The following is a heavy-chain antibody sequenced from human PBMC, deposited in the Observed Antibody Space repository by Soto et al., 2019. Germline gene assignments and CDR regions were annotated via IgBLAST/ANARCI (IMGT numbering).Heavy chain of an antibody. Sequence: ASVKVSCKATGYTFSAYTMNWVRQAPGQSLEWMGWINAGSGNTKYSQNFQGRVSITRDTSARTGYMELTGLTSEDTAVYYCERGTETLGPRANDALDIWGQGTMVTVSS. J-gene: IGHJ3*02. CDR1: GYTFSAYT. D-gene: IGHD3-3*02. V-gene: IGHV1-3*01. CDR3: ERGTETLGPRANDALDI. CDR2: INAGSGNT.